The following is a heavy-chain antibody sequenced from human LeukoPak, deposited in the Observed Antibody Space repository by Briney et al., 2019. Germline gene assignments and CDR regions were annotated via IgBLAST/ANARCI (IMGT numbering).Heavy chain of an antibody. D-gene: IGHD6-13*01. CDR2: ISGSGGST. CDR1: GFTFSSYA. V-gene: IGHV3-23*01. J-gene: IGHJ4*02. CDR3: ARRPIAAAGNSLDY. Sequence: GGSLRLSCAASGFTFSSYAMSWVRQAPGKGLEWVSAISGSGGSTYYADSVKGRFTISRDNSKNTLYLQMNSLRAEDTAVYYCARRPIAAAGNSLDYWGQGTLVTVSS.